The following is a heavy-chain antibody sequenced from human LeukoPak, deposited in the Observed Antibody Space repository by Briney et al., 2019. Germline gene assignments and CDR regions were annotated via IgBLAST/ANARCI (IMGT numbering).Heavy chain of an antibody. CDR2: INHRGVT. Sequence: PSETLSLTCAVYGGSFNGYYWSWIRQPPGKGLEWIGEINHRGVTSYNPSLRSRVTISVDTSKNQFSLKLSSVTAADTAVYYCARGYCSGGSCYSYYYYNYMDVWGKGTTVTVSS. CDR1: GGSFNGYY. V-gene: IGHV4-34*01. D-gene: IGHD2-15*01. J-gene: IGHJ6*03. CDR3: ARGYCSGGSCYSYYYYNYMDV.